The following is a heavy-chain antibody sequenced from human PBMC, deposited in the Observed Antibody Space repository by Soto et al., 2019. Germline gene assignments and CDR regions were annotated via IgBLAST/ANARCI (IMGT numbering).Heavy chain of an antibody. CDR1: GHTFTNDD. J-gene: IGHJ5*02. CDR2: MNPGSGDT. D-gene: IGHD2-8*01. Sequence: AASVKVSGDASGHTFTNDDVSWVRQATGQGLEWMGWMNPGSGDTGYAQKFQGRVTMTRDISIATAYMELNSLTSEDTAIYYCARWSTTLYDGFDPWGQGTLVTVSS. V-gene: IGHV1-8*02. CDR3: ARWSTTLYDGFDP.